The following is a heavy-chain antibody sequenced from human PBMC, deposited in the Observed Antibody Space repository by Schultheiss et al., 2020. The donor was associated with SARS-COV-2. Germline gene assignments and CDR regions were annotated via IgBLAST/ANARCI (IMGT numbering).Heavy chain of an antibody. CDR3: AKLEHQDYGMDV. Sequence: GGSLRLSCAASGFTFSSYGMHWVRQAPGKGLEWVAVVSSDGSNIYYADSVMGRFTISRDNSKNTLYLQMNSLRAEDTAVYYCAKLEHQDYGMDVWGQGTTVTVSS. CDR1: GFTFSSYG. D-gene: IGHD1/OR15-1a*01. CDR2: VSSDGSNI. V-gene: IGHV3-30*18. J-gene: IGHJ6*02.